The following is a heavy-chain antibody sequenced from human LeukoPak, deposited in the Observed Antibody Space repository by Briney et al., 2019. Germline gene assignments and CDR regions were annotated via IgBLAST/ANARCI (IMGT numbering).Heavy chain of an antibody. CDR2: INPDGTTT. Sequence: PGGSLRLSCAASGFTLSTYWMQWVRQAPGKGLVFVSRINPDGTTTNYADSVKGRFTISRDNAKNSLFLQMNSLRAEDTAVYYCVGGNRDYYYDTSGYYVEFFDNWGQGTMVTVSS. CDR1: GFTLSTYW. D-gene: IGHD3-22*01. CDR3: VGGNRDYYYDTSGYYVEFFDN. J-gene: IGHJ3*02. V-gene: IGHV3-74*01.